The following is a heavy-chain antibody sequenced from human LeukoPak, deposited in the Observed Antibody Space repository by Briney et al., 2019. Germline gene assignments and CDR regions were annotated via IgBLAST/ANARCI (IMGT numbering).Heavy chain of an antibody. CDR1: GYAFTSYY. D-gene: IGHD2-15*01. Sequence: ASVKVSCKASGYAFTSYYMHWVRQAPGQGLEWMGIINPSGGSTSYAQKFQGRVTMTRDTSTSTVYMELSSLRSEDTAVYYCARAACSGGSCDGYYFDYGGKEPRATVSS. V-gene: IGHV1-46*01. CDR3: ARAACSGGSCDGYYFDY. J-gene: IGHJ4*02. CDR2: INPSGGST.